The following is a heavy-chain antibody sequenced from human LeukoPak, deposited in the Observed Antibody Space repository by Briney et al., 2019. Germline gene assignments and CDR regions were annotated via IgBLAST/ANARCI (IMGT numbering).Heavy chain of an antibody. CDR1: GYTFTSYY. D-gene: IGHD6-19*01. Sequence: GASVKVSCTASGYTFTSYYLHWVRQAPGQGLEWMGIINPSAGSTSYAQKFQGRVTVTRDTSTSTVYMELSSLRSEDTAVYYCARKGDIAVAGLVLDHWGQGTLVTVSS. CDR2: INPSAGST. J-gene: IGHJ4*02. CDR3: ARKGDIAVAGLVLDH. V-gene: IGHV1-46*01.